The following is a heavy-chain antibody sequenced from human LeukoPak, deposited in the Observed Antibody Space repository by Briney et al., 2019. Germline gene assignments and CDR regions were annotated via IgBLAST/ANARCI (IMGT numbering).Heavy chain of an antibody. V-gene: IGHV3-21*01. CDR1: GFTFSGYS. D-gene: IGHD6-19*01. Sequence: GGSLRLSCTASGFTFSGYSMNWIRQAPGKGLEWVSSFGTRSTSIYHAGSVKGRFTISRDNAKNSLYLQMNSLRAEDAAVYYCARDGPWLEACNWGQGTLVTVSS. CDR2: FGTRSTSI. J-gene: IGHJ4*02. CDR3: ARDGPWLEACN.